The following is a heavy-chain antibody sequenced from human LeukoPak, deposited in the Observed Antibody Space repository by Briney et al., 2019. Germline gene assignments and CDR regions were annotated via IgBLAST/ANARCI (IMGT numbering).Heavy chain of an antibody. CDR1: GYTFTGYY. CDR3: ARVGYSSGWSDY. Sequence: ASVKVSCKASGYTFTGYYMHWVRQAPGQGLEWMGRINPNSGGTNYAQKFQGRVTMTRDTSTSTAYMELSRLRSDDTAVYYCARVGYSSGWSDYWGRGTLVTVSS. CDR2: INPNSGGT. V-gene: IGHV1-2*06. J-gene: IGHJ4*02. D-gene: IGHD6-19*01.